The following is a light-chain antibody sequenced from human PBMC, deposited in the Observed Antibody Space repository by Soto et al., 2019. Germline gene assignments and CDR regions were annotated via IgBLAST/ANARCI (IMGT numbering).Light chain of an antibody. V-gene: IGKV1-33*01. J-gene: IGKJ5*01. Sequence: DIQMTQSPSSLSASVGDRVTITCQASQDISNYLNWYQQKLGKAPKLLIYAASNLETGVPSRFSGSGSGTDFTFSISRLQPEDIATYYSQQYSHTITCGQGTRLEIK. CDR1: QDISNY. CDR2: AAS. CDR3: QQYSHTIT.